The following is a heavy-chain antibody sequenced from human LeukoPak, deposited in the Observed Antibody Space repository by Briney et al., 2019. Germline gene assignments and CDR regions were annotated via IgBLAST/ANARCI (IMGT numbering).Heavy chain of an antibody. CDR3: ARDYYDSSGYYGKWSWFDP. CDR2: LYTTGST. Sequence: SETPSLTCTVSGGSISSTSYYWGWVRQPPGKGLEWIGRLYTTGSTTYNPSLKSRVTISIDTSKNQFSLQLTSVTAADTAVYYCARDYYDSSGYYGKWSWFDPWGQGILVIVSS. CDR1: GGSISSTSYY. J-gene: IGHJ5*02. D-gene: IGHD3-22*01. V-gene: IGHV4-39*07.